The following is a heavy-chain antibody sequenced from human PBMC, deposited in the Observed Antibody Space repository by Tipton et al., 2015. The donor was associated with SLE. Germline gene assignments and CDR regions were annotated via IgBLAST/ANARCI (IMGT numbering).Heavy chain of an antibody. CDR1: GFTFSIFP. V-gene: IGHV3-30*04. D-gene: IGHD3-22*01. CDR2: LSHDGTKQ. CDR3: AIGPAAYYNNRGYYIPHS. Sequence: QLVQSGGGVVQPGRSLRLSCAASGFTFSIFPIHWIRQSPGKGLEWVAVLSHDGTKQYYADSVKGRFTVSRDNSKNTLYLQMSKLRAEDTAVYYCAIGPAAYYNNRGYYIPHSWGQGTLVTVSS. J-gene: IGHJ4*02.